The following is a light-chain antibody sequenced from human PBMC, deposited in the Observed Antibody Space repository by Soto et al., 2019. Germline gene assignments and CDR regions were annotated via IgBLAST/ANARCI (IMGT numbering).Light chain of an antibody. CDR3: QARVT. J-gene: IGKJ5*01. Sequence: EIVLTQSPGTLSLSPGERATLSCRASQSVSSSYLAWYQQKPGQAPRLLIYGASSRATGIPDRSSGSGSGTDFTLTISRLEPEDFAVYYCQARVTFGQGTRPEIK. CDR1: QSVSSSY. CDR2: GAS. V-gene: IGKV3-20*01.